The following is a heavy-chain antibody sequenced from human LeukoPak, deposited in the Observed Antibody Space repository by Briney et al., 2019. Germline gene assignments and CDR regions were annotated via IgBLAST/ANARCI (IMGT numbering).Heavy chain of an antibody. CDR2: ISYDGNNK. CDR1: GFTFSDHV. J-gene: IGHJ4*02. Sequence: GGSLRLSCAASGFTFSDHVMHWVRQAPDKGLEWVAMISYDGNNKYYADSVKGRFTISRDNAKNTVYLQMNSLRVEDTAVYYCARSTGGGSSSYWGQGTLVTVSS. V-gene: IGHV3-30-3*01. CDR3: ARSTGGGSSSY. D-gene: IGHD6-13*01.